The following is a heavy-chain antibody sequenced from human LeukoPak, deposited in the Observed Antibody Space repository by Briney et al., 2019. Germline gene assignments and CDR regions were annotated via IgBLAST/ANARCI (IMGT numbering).Heavy chain of an antibody. J-gene: IGHJ4*02. CDR2: ISGSGGKT. CDR1: GFTFSSNA. V-gene: IGHV3-23*01. D-gene: IGHD3-10*01. Sequence: PGGSLRLSCAASGFTFSSNAMSWVRQAPGKGLEWVSAISGSGGKTHYADSVKGRFTISRDSPKNTLYLQMNGLRAEDRAVYYCAKDASADYWGQGTLVTVSS. CDR3: AKDASADY.